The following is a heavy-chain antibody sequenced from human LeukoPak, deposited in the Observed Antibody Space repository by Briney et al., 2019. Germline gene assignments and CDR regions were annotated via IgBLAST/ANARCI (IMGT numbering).Heavy chain of an antibody. CDR2: ISSSGSTI. V-gene: IGHV3-11*01. CDR3: ARGGEIVVVITTTPNWFDP. Sequence: GGSLRLSCAASGFTFSDYYMSWIRQAPGKGLEWVSYISSSGSTIYYADSVKGRFTISRDNAKNSLYLQMNSLRAEGTAVYYCARGGEIVVVITTTPNWFDPWGQGTLVTVSS. CDR1: GFTFSDYY. J-gene: IGHJ5*02. D-gene: IGHD3-22*01.